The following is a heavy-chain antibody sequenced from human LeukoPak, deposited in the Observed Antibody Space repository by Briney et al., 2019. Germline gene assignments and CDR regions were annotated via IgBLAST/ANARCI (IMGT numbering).Heavy chain of an antibody. CDR2: IIPILGIA. Sequence: GASVKVFCKASGGTFSSYAISWVRQAPGQGLEWMGRIIPILGIANYAQKFQGRVTITADKSTSTAYMELSSLRSEDTAVYYCASQSKGKYYYYGMDVWGQGTTVTVSS. J-gene: IGHJ6*02. V-gene: IGHV1-69*04. CDR1: GGTFSSYA. CDR3: ASQSKGKYYYYGMDV.